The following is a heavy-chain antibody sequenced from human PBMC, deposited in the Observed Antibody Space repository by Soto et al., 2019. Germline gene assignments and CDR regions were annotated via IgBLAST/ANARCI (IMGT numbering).Heavy chain of an antibody. Sequence: QVLLVQSGAEVKKPGASVKVSCKASGYTFTNYGIIWVRQPPGQGLEWMGWINTYNGNTNYAQNLQGRVTLTTDTSTSTAYMELRPLRSDDTAMYYCARAGQYSRSNYWLHTFDSWGQGTLVTVSS. CDR2: INTYNGNT. CDR3: ARAGQYSRSNYWLHTFDS. J-gene: IGHJ4*02. D-gene: IGHD6-13*01. V-gene: IGHV1-18*01. CDR1: GYTFTNYG.